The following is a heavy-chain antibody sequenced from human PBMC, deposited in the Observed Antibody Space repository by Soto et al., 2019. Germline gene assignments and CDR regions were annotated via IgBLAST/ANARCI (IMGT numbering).Heavy chain of an antibody. CDR2: INAGNGNT. J-gene: IGHJ4*02. V-gene: IGHV1-3*01. CDR3: ARPDSYGDSGFDY. D-gene: IGHD5-18*01. Sequence: ASVNVSCKASGYTFTSYAMHWVRQAPGQRLEWMGWINAGNGNTKYSQKFQGRVTITRDTSASTAYMELSSLRSEDTAVYYCARPDSYGDSGFDYWGQGTLVTVSS. CDR1: GYTFTSYA.